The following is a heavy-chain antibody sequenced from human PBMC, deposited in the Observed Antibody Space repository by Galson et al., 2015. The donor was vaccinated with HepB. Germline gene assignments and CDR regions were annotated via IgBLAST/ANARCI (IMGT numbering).Heavy chain of an antibody. CDR1: GFTFSSYA. CDR2: ISYDGSNE. V-gene: IGHV3-30*04. J-gene: IGHJ6*02. Sequence: SLRLSCAASGFTFSSYAMHWVRQAPGKGLEWVAVISYDGSNEYYADSVKGRFTISRDNSKNTLYLQMNSLRAEDTAVYYCARDASSYGMDVWGQGTTVTVSS. CDR3: ARDASSYGMDV. D-gene: IGHD6-6*01.